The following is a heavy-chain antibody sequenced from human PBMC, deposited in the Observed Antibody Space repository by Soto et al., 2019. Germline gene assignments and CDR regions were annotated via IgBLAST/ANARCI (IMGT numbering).Heavy chain of an antibody. D-gene: IGHD1-26*01. CDR1: GVTFSNYG. CDR3: ANGRGREPDYNY. Sequence: GGSLRLSCAASGVTFSNYGMHWVRQAPGKGLEWVAAILYDGSNKYYADSVKGRFTISRDNSKNTLFLQMDSLRTDDTALYYCANGRGREPDYNYWGQGTLVTVSS. CDR2: ILYDGSNK. V-gene: IGHV3-30*18. J-gene: IGHJ4*02.